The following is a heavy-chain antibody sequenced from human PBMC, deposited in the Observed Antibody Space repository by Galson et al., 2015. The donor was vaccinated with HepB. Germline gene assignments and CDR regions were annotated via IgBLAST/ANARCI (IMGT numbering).Heavy chain of an antibody. V-gene: IGHV3-73*01. CDR1: GFTFSGSA. CDR3: TRTPDITPRPFDS. D-gene: IGHD6-6*01. Sequence: SLRLSCAASGFTFSGSAMRWVRQASGKGLEWVGRIRSKANSYATAYAASVKGRFTISRDDSKNTAYLQMNSLKTEDTAVYYCTRTPDITPRPFDSWGQGTLVTVSS. J-gene: IGHJ4*02. CDR2: IRSKANSYAT.